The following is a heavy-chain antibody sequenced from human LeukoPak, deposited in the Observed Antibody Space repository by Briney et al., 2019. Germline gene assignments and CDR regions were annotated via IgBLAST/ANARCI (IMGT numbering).Heavy chain of an antibody. Sequence: GASVKVSCKASGYTFTSYALNWVRQAPGQGLEWMGWINTNTGNPTYAQGFTGRFVFSLDTSVSTAYVQISSLRAEDTAVYYCARDPRAAAAGKADYWGQGTLVTVSS. J-gene: IGHJ4*02. CDR3: ARDPRAAAAGKADY. D-gene: IGHD6-13*01. CDR1: GYTFTSYA. V-gene: IGHV7-4-1*02. CDR2: INTNTGNP.